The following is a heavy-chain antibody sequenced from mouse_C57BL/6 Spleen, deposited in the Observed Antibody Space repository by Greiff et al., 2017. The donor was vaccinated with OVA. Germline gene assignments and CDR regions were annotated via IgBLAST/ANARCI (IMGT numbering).Heavy chain of an antibody. CDR2: IRNKANNHAT. CDR3: TQIYYDYDGGAWFAY. CDR1: GFTFSDAW. V-gene: IGHV6-6*01. Sequence: EVKLEESGGGLVQPGGSMKLSCAASGFTFSDAWMDWVRQSPEKGLEWVAEIRNKANNHATYYAESVKGRFTISRDDSKSSVYLQMNSLRAEDTGIYYCTQIYYDYDGGAWFAYWGQGTLVTVSA. D-gene: IGHD2-4*01. J-gene: IGHJ3*01.